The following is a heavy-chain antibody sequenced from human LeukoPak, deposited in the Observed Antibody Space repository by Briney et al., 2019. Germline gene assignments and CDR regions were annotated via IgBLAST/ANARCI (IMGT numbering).Heavy chain of an antibody. Sequence: SETLSLTCTVSGGSVSSGSYYWSWIRQPPGKGLEWIGYIYYSGSTNYNPSLKSRVTISVDTSKNQFSLKLSSVTAADTAVYYCARADGDYALDYRGQGTLVTVSS. CDR2: IYYSGST. CDR1: GGSVSSGSYY. CDR3: ARADGDYALDY. J-gene: IGHJ4*02. D-gene: IGHD4-17*01. V-gene: IGHV4-61*01.